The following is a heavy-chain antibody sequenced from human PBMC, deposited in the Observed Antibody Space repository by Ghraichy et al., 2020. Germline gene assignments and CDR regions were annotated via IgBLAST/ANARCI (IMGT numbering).Heavy chain of an antibody. CDR1: GFTFSSYW. D-gene: IGHD6-19*01. CDR2: INSDGSST. J-gene: IGHJ6*02. Sequence: GGSLRLSCAASGFTFSSYWMHWVRQAPGKGLVWVSRINSDGSSTSYADSVKGRFTISSDNAKNTLYLQMNSLRAEDTAVYYCARVGSSGWSSYYYYGMDVWGQGTTVTVSS. CDR3: ARVGSSGWSSYYYYGMDV. V-gene: IGHV3-74*01.